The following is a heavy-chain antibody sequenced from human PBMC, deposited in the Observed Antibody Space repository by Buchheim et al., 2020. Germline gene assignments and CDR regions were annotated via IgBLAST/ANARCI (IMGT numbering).Heavy chain of an antibody. CDR2: SRNKANSYTT. J-gene: IGHJ3*02. V-gene: IGHV3-72*01. D-gene: IGHD1-1*01. CDR1: GFTLSDYY. Sequence: EVQLVESGGGLVQPGGSLRLSCAASGFTLSDYYMDWVRQAPGKGLEWVGRSRNKANSYTTEYAASVKGRFTISRDDSKNSLYLQMNSLKTEDTAAYYCGRDRGRVASDIWGQGT. CDR3: GRDRGRVASDI.